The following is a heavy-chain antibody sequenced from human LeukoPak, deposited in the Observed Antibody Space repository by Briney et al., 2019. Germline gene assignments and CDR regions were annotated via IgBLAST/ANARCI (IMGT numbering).Heavy chain of an antibody. CDR1: GFTFSSYG. V-gene: IGHV3-30*02. D-gene: IGHD2-8*01. CDR2: IRYDGSNK. Sequence: GGSLRLSCAASGFTFSSYGMHWVRQAPGKGLEWVAFIRYDGSNKYYADSVKGRFTISRDNSKNTLYLHMNSLRAEDTAVYYCARSPPNYYYYAMDVWGQGTTVTVSS. J-gene: IGHJ6*02. CDR3: ARSPPNYYYYAMDV.